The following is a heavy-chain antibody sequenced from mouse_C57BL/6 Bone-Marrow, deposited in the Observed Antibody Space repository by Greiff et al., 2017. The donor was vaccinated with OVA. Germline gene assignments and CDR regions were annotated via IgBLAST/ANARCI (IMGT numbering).Heavy chain of an antibody. CDR1: GYTFTSYW. V-gene: IGHV1-64*01. CDR3: ARLAQAPWFAY. D-gene: IGHD3-2*02. CDR2: IHPNSGST. J-gene: IGHJ3*01. Sequence: QVQLQQPGAELVKPGASVKLSCKASGYTFTSYWMHWVKQRPGQGLEWIGMIHPNSGSTNYNEKFKSKATLTVDTSSSTAYMQLSSLTSEDSAVYYCARLAQAPWFAYWGQGTLVTVSA.